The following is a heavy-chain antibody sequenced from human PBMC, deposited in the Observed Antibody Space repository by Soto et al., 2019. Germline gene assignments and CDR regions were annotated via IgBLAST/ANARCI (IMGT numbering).Heavy chain of an antibody. CDR2: IYSGGST. D-gene: IGHD6-13*01. V-gene: IGHV3-53*01. CDR3: AKEGYSSSWYVHYYYYYYMDV. Sequence: PGGSLRLSCAASGFTVSDNYMSWVRQAPGKGLEWVSVIYSGGSTYYADSVKGRFTISRDNSKNTLYLQMNSLRAEDTAVYYCAKEGYSSSWYVHYYYYYYMDVWGTGTTVTVSS. CDR1: GFTVSDNY. J-gene: IGHJ6*03.